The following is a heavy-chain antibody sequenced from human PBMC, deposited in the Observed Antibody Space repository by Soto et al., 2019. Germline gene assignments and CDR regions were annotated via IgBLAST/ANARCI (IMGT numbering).Heavy chain of an antibody. CDR3: ARNLGDSYGFDY. V-gene: IGHV4-59*01. CDR1: VGSISSYY. J-gene: IGHJ4*02. Sequence: PSETLSLTCTVSVGSISSYYWSWIRQPPGKGLEWIGYIYYSGSTNYNPSLKSRVTISVDTSKNQFSLKLSSVTAADTAVYYCARNLGDSYGFDYWGQGTLVTVSS. D-gene: IGHD5-18*01. CDR2: IYYSGST.